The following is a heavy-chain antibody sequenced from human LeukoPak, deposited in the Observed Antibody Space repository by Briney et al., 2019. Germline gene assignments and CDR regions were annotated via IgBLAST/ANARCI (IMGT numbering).Heavy chain of an antibody. CDR1: XYTFTGYY. CDR3: ARGIGMATIF. Sequence: VRVSCKXXXYTFTGYYMHWVRQAPGQGLEWMGWINPNSGGTNYAQKFQGRVTMTRDTSISTAYMELSRLRSDDTAVYYCARGIGMATIFWGQGTLVTVSS. V-gene: IGHV1-2*02. D-gene: IGHD5-24*01. J-gene: IGHJ4*02. CDR2: INPNSGGT.